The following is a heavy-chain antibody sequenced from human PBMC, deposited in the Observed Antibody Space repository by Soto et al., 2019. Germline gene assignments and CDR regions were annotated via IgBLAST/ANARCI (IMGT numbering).Heavy chain of an antibody. CDR3: ARDYYYESSATFGWFDP. V-gene: IGHV3-30-3*01. CDR2: ISYDGSNK. J-gene: IGHJ5*02. CDR1: GFTFRNYG. Sequence: QVQLVESGGGVVQPGRSLRLSCVASGFTFRNYGVHWVRQAPVKGLEWVAVISYDGSNKYYADSVKGRFTISRDNSKNTLYLQMNSLRAEDTAVYYCARDYYYESSATFGWFDPWGQGTLVTVSS. D-gene: IGHD3-22*01.